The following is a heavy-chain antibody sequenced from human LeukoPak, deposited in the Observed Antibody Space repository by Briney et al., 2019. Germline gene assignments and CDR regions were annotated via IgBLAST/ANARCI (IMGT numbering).Heavy chain of an antibody. D-gene: IGHD6-19*01. V-gene: IGHV1-69*10. J-gene: IGHJ4*02. Sequence: SVKVSCKASGGTFSSYAISWVRQAPGQGLEWMGGIIPIFGIANYAQKFQGRVTITADKSTSTAYMELSSLRSEDTAVYYCATEIVAGAFDYWGQGTLVTVSS. CDR1: GGTFSSYA. CDR2: IIPIFGIA. CDR3: ATEIVAGAFDY.